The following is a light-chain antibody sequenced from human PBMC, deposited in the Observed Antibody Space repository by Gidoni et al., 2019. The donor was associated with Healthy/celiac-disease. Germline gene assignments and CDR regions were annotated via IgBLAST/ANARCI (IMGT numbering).Light chain of an antibody. V-gene: IGLV1-36*01. J-gene: IGLJ3*02. Sequence: QSVLTPPPSVAAAPSPRVTISCSGSSSNIGNNAVNWYQQLPGKAPKLLIYYDDLLPSGVSDRFSGSKSGTSASLAISGLQSEDEAEYYCAAWDDSLNGWVFGGGTKLTVL. CDR2: YDD. CDR3: AAWDDSLNGWV. CDR1: SSNIGNNA.